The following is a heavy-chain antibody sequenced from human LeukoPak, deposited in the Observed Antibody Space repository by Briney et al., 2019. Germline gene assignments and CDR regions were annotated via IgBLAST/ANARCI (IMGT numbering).Heavy chain of an antibody. J-gene: IGHJ3*02. Sequence: SETLSLTCTVSGGSISSYYWSWIRQPAGKGREWIGRIYTSGSTNYNPSLKSRVTMSVDTSKNQFSLKLSSVTAADTAVYYCASLAYCGGDCYSTDAFDIWGQGTMVTVSS. V-gene: IGHV4-4*07. D-gene: IGHD2-21*02. CDR2: IYTSGST. CDR3: ASLAYCGGDCYSTDAFDI. CDR1: GGSISSYY.